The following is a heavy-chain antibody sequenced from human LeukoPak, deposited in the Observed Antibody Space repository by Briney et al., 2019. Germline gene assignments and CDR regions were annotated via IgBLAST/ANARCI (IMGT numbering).Heavy chain of an antibody. CDR3: AKVRGLLWFGELPNFDY. D-gene: IGHD3-10*01. V-gene: IGHV3-23*01. CDR2: ISGSGGST. J-gene: IGHJ4*02. Sequence: GGSLRLSCAAAGFTFSSYGMSWVRQAPGRGLELVSVISGSGGSTYYADSVKDRFTISRDNSKNTRYLQTNSLRAEDTAVYYCAKVRGLLWFGELPNFDYWGQGPRSPSPQ. CDR1: GFTFSSYG.